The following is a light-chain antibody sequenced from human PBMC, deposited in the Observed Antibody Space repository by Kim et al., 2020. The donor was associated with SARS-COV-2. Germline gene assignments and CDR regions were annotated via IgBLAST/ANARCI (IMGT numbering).Light chain of an antibody. CDR1: SSNIGRNT. V-gene: IGLV1-44*01. Sequence: QRVTISCSGSSSNIGRNTVNWYQQLPGTAPKLLIYSNNQRPSGVPDRFSGSKSGTSASLAISGLQCEDEADYYCAAWDDSLNGRGVFGGGTQLTVL. J-gene: IGLJ2*01. CDR3: AAWDDSLNGRGV. CDR2: SNN.